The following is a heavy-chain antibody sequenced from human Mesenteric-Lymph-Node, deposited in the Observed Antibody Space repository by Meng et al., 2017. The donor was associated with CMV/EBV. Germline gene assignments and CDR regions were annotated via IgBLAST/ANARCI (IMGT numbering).Heavy chain of an antibody. V-gene: IGHV3-7*01. CDR1: GFTFGSYW. J-gene: IGHJ4*02. CDR3: ARDGGRYNWNYGLDY. D-gene: IGHD1-7*01. CDR2: IKEDGSDK. Sequence: GESLKISCAASGFTFGSYWMTWVRQPPGKGLEWVANIKEDGSDKYHVDSVKGRFTISRDNAKNSLYLQMNSLRAEDTAVYYCARDGGRYNWNYGLDYWGQGTLVTVSS.